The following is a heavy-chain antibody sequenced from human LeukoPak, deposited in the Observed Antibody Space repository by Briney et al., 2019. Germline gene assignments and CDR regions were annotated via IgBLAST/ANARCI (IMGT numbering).Heavy chain of an antibody. CDR3: ARRPPPQITMVRGARYNWFDP. J-gene: IGHJ5*02. V-gene: IGHV4-34*01. CDR2: INHSGST. Sequence: PSETLSLTCAVYGGSFSGYYWSWIRRPPGKGLEWIGEINHSGSTNYNPSLKSRVTISVDTSKNQFSLKLSSVTAADTAVYYCARRPPPQITMVRGARYNWFDPWGQGTLVTVSS. CDR1: GGSFSGYY. D-gene: IGHD3-10*01.